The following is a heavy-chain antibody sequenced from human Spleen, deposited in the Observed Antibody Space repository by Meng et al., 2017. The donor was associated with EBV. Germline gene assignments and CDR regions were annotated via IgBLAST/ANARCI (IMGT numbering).Heavy chain of an antibody. J-gene: IGHJ4*02. CDR2: VFPYYGAT. CDR3: ASLWGSGSFHDF. V-gene: IGHV1-2*06. D-gene: IGHD3-10*01. CDR1: GYTFTSHY. Sequence: QVKLVQSGAEVKEPGASVKVSCKASGYTFTSHYVHWVRQAPGQGLEWLGRVFPYYGATDYSQKFQGRVTMTSDTSITTVYMDLNSLRSDDTAVYYCASLWGSGSFHDFWGQGTLVTVSS.